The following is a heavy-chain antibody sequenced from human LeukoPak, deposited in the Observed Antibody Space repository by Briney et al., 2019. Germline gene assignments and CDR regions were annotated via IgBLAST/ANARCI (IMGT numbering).Heavy chain of an antibody. Sequence: GASVKVSCKASGYTFIGYYMHWVRQAPGQGLEWMGWINPNSGGTNYAQKFQGRVTMTRDRSISTAYMELSRLRSDDTAVCYCAKDHTTRSFDSWGQGTLVTVSS. CDR3: AKDHTTRSFDS. CDR2: INPNSGGT. CDR1: GYTFIGYY. D-gene: IGHD1-14*01. V-gene: IGHV1-2*02. J-gene: IGHJ4*01.